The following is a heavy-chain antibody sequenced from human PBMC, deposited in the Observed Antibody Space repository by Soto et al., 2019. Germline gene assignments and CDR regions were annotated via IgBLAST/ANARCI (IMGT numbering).Heavy chain of an antibody. Sequence: LSCAASGFTFSSYAMHWVRQAPGKGLEWVAVISYDGSNKYYADSVKGRFTISRDNSKNTLYLQMNSLRAEDTAVYYCARDGMVRGVIIQHLDYWGQGTLVTVSS. D-gene: IGHD3-10*01. CDR3: ARDGMVRGVIIQHLDY. J-gene: IGHJ4*02. CDR2: ISYDGSNK. V-gene: IGHV3-30-3*01. CDR1: GFTFSSYA.